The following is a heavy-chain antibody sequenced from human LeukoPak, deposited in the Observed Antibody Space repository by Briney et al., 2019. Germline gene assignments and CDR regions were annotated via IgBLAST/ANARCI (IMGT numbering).Heavy chain of an antibody. CDR1: GFTFSNAA. V-gene: IGHV3-23*01. CDR3: AKRAYGPNQAPYYFDY. D-gene: IGHD4-17*01. CDR2: ISGSGGST. J-gene: IGHJ4*02. Sequence: GGSLRLSCAASGFTFSNAAMTWVRQAPGKGLEWVSAISGSGGSTYYADSVKGRFTISRDNSKDTLYLQMNSLRAEDTAVYYCAKRAYGPNQAPYYFDYWGQGTLVTVSS.